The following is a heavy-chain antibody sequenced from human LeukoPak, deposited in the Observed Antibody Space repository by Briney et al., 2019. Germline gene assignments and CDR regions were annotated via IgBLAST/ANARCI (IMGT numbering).Heavy chain of an antibody. J-gene: IGHJ3*02. CDR3: ARAREAFVI. V-gene: IGHV3-30*04. Sequence: GRSLRLSCAASGFTFSSYAMHWVRQAPDKGLEWVAVISYDGSNKYYADSVKGRFTISRDNSKNTLYLQMNSLRAEDTAVYYCARAREAFVIWGQGTMVTVSS. CDR2: ISYDGSNK. CDR1: GFTFSSYA.